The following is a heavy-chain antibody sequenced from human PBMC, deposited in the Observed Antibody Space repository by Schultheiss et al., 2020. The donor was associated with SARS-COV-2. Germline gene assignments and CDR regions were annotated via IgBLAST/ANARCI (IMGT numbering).Heavy chain of an antibody. D-gene: IGHD1-26*01. CDR2: IYSGGST. CDR3: AKGLGATWGWFDP. Sequence: GGSLRLSCAASGFTFDDYAMHWVRQAPGKGLEWVSVIYSGGSTYYADSVKGRFTISRDNSKNTLYLQMNSLRAEDTAVYYCAKGLGATWGWFDPWGQGTLVTVSS. J-gene: IGHJ5*02. CDR1: GFTFDDYA. V-gene: IGHV3-53*01.